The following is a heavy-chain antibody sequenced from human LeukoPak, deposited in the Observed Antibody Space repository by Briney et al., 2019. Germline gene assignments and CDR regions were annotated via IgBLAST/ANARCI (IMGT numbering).Heavy chain of an antibody. CDR2: INHSGST. CDR1: GFNVSSNY. D-gene: IGHD3-9*01. V-gene: IGHV4-34*01. CDR3: ARGPAGYYRSWNRGIDY. Sequence: PGGSLRLSCAASGFNVSSNYMSWVRQPPGKGLEWIGEINHSGSTNYNPSLKSRVTISVDTSKNQFSLKLSSVTAADTAVYYCARGPAGYYRSWNRGIDYWGQGTLVTVSS. J-gene: IGHJ4*02.